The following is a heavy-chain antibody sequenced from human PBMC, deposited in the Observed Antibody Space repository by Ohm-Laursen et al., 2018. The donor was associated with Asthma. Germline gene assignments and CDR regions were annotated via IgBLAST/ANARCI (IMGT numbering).Heavy chain of an antibody. J-gene: IGHJ4*02. CDR3: ARDSPKNDYGDYAVFDY. D-gene: IGHD4-17*01. V-gene: IGHV3-53*01. CDR1: GFIVSTKF. Sequence: SLRLSCTASGFIVSTKFMIWVRQAPGKGLDWVSVIFGSTGTNYADSVKGRFTISRDNAKNSLYLQMNSLRAEDTAVYYCARDSPKNDYGDYAVFDYWGQGTLVTVS. CDR2: IFGSTGT.